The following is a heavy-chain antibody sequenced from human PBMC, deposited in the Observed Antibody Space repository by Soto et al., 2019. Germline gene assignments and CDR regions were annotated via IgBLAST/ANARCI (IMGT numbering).Heavy chain of an antibody. CDR2: IYWDDDK. CDR1: GFSLTTSGVR. Sequence: QITLNESGPTVVKPTETLTLTCTFSGFSLTTSGVRVGWVRQSPGEAPEWLAFIYWDDDKRYSTSLKSRLTITKDTSKNQVVLTMANVDPADTATYYCAHRVLRAVFGLVTTTAIYFDFWGQGTPVVVPS. V-gene: IGHV2-5*02. D-gene: IGHD3-3*01. J-gene: IGHJ4*02. CDR3: AHRVLRAVFGLVTTTAIYFDF.